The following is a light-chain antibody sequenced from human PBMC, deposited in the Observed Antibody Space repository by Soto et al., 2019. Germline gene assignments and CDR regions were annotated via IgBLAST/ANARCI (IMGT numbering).Light chain of an antibody. V-gene: IGLV2-23*01. CDR3: CSSAPESTYV. Sequence: QSVLAQPASVSGSPGQSITISCTGTSSDVGAYDAVPRYQQHPGKAPQVIIYRGTKRPSGVSTRFSGSVSGNTASLTVSGLQAEDEAEYFCCSSAPESTYVFGTGTKVTVL. J-gene: IGLJ1*01. CDR2: RGT. CDR1: SSDVGAYDA.